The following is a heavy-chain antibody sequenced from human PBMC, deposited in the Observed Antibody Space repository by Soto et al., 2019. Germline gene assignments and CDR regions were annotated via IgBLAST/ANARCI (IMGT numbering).Heavy chain of an antibody. CDR2: IYYSGST. D-gene: IGHD5-18*01. Sequence: SETLSLTCIVSGGSISNYYWSWIRQPPGKGLEWIGYIYYSGSTNYNPSLTSRVTISVDTSKNQFSLKLSSVTAADTAVYYCARHRYSYGVYYFDYWGQGTLVTISS. CDR3: ARHRYSYGVYYFDY. J-gene: IGHJ4*02. V-gene: IGHV4-59*08. CDR1: GGSISNYY.